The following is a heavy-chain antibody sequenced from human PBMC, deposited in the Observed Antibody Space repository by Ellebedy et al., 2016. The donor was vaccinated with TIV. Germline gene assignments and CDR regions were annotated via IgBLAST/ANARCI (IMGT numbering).Heavy chain of an antibody. CDR1: GGSFSGYY. D-gene: IGHD3-22*01. Sequence: SETLSLXCAVYGGSFSGYYWSWIRQPPGKGLEWIGEINHSGSTNYNPSLKSRVTISVDTSKNQFSLKLSSVTAADTAVYYCARGSIPGGYYYFHYYYGMDVWGQGTTVTVSS. V-gene: IGHV4-34*01. CDR3: ARGSIPGGYYYFHYYYGMDV. CDR2: INHSGST. J-gene: IGHJ6*02.